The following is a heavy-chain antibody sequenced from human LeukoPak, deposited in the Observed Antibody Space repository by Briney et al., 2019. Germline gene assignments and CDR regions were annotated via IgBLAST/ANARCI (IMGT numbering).Heavy chain of an antibody. CDR1: GFTFSSYA. V-gene: IGHV4-34*01. Sequence: PGGSLRLSCAASGFTFSSYAMSWVRQAPGKGLEWMGEINHRGRTNYNPSLKSRVRISVDTSKNQFALRLSSVTAADTAVYSCARARSKWFGKLSVPWFFDYWGQGALVTVSS. D-gene: IGHD3-10*01. CDR2: INHRGRT. CDR3: ARARSKWFGKLSVPWFFDY. J-gene: IGHJ4*02.